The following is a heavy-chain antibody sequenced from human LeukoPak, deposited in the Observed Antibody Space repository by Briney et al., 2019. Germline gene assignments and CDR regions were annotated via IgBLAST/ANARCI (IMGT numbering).Heavy chain of an antibody. V-gene: IGHV1-18*01. Sequence: ASVKVSCKASGGTFSSYAISWVRQAPGQGLEWMGWISAYNGNTNYAQKLQGRVTMTTDTSTSTAYMELRSLRSDDTAVYYCARVEEGDIVVVPAAKEGGTWFDPWGQGTLVTVSS. CDR3: ARVEEGDIVVVPAAKEGGTWFDP. CDR1: GGTFSSYA. D-gene: IGHD2-2*01. J-gene: IGHJ5*02. CDR2: ISAYNGNT.